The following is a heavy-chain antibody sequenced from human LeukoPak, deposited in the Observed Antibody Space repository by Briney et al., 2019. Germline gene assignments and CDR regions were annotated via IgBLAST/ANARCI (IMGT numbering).Heavy chain of an antibody. Sequence: GRSLRLSCAASGFTFSTYSMNWVRQVPGKGLEWVSSISSTSGYIYYADSVKGRFTISRDNAKNSLYLQMNSLRAEDTALYYCARVYCSGGSCYSTFDSWGQGTLVTVSS. J-gene: IGHJ4*02. CDR3: ARVYCSGGSCYSTFDS. D-gene: IGHD2-15*01. V-gene: IGHV3-21*01. CDR1: GFTFSTYS. CDR2: ISSTSGYI.